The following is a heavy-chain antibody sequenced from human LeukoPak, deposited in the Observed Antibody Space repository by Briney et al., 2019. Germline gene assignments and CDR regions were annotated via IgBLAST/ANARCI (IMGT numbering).Heavy chain of an antibody. D-gene: IGHD3-16*01. Sequence: GSLRLSCAASGFPFSSYAMSWVRQAPGKGLEWVSLISGSGGSTYYADSVKGRFTISRDNSKNTLYLQMNSLRAEDTAVFYCAKDRDDYVWGSYLGAFDIWGQGTMVTVSS. J-gene: IGHJ3*02. CDR3: AKDRDDYVWGSYLGAFDI. CDR1: GFPFSSYA. V-gene: IGHV3-23*01. CDR2: ISGSGGST.